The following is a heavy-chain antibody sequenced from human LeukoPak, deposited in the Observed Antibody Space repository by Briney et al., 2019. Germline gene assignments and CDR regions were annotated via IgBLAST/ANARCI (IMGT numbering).Heavy chain of an antibody. Sequence: SETLSLTCTVSGGSISSYYWSWIRQPAGKGLEWIGRIYTSGSTNYNPSLKSRVTMSVDTSKNQFSLKLGSVTAADTAVYYCARLVYCSSTSCYTNWFDPWGQGTLVTVSS. D-gene: IGHD2-2*02. J-gene: IGHJ5*02. CDR2: IYTSGST. V-gene: IGHV4-4*07. CDR1: GGSISSYY. CDR3: ARLVYCSSTSCYTNWFDP.